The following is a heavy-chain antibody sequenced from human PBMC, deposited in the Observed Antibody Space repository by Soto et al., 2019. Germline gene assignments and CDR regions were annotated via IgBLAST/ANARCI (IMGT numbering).Heavy chain of an antibody. CDR2: ISSSSSTI. Sequence: VQLVESGGGLVQPGGSLRLSCAASGFTFSSYSMNWVRQAPGKGLEWVSYISSSSSTIYYADSVKGRFTISRDNAKNSLYLQMNSLRDEDTAVYYCAREEGYSYGYYYYYGMDVWGQGTTVTVSS. J-gene: IGHJ6*02. V-gene: IGHV3-48*02. CDR1: GFTFSSYS. CDR3: AREEGYSYGYYYYYGMDV. D-gene: IGHD5-18*01.